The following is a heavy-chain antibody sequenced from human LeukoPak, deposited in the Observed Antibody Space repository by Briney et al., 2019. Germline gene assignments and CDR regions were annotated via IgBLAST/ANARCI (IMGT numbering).Heavy chain of an antibody. D-gene: IGHD5-12*01. J-gene: IGHJ4*02. V-gene: IGHV1-18*01. Sequence: ASVKVSCKASGYTFTRYGIIWVRQAPGQGLEWTGWISANNGNTNYAQKLQGRVTMTTDTSTSTAYMELRSLRSDDTAVYYCARGDGGYDFAPFDYWGQGTLVTVSS. CDR3: ARGDGGYDFAPFDY. CDR2: ISANNGNT. CDR1: GYTFTRYG.